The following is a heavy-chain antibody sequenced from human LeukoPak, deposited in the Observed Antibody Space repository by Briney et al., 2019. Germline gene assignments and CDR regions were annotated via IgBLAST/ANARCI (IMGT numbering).Heavy chain of an antibody. CDR1: GGSISNYY. D-gene: IGHD5/OR15-5a*01. Sequence: SETLSLTCTVSGGSISNYYWSWIRQPPGKGLEWIGSIYYSGSTYYNPSLKSRVTISVDTSKNQFSLRLSSVTAADTAVYYCARVSTTLGRKIDYWGQGTLVTVSS. CDR3: ARVSTTLGRKIDY. J-gene: IGHJ4*02. CDR2: IYYSGST. V-gene: IGHV4-39*07.